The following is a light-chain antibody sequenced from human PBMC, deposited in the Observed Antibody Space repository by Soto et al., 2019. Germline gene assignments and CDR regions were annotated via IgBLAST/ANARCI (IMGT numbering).Light chain of an antibody. Sequence: DIQMTQSPSSLSASVGDRVTITCRASQSISSYLYWYQQKPGKAPKLLIYAASSLQSGVPSRFSGSGSGTDFTLTISSLQPEDFATDYCQQSYSTPRTWTFGQGTKVEIK. CDR2: AAS. CDR3: QQSYSTPRTWT. CDR1: QSISSY. J-gene: IGKJ1*01. V-gene: IGKV1-39*01.